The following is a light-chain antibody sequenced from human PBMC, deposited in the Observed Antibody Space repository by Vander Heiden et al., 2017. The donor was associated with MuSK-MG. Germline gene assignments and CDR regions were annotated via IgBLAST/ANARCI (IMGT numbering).Light chain of an antibody. J-gene: IGLJ3*02. V-gene: IGLV1-40*01. Sequence: QSVLTQPPSVSGAPGQRVTISCTGSSSNTGTPYDVHWYQHLPGTAPKLLIYGNSNRPSGVPDRFFASKSGTSASLAITGLQAEDEADYYCQSYDTSLSGSVFGGGTKLTVL. CDR2: GNS. CDR1: SSNTGTPYD. CDR3: QSYDTSLSGSV.